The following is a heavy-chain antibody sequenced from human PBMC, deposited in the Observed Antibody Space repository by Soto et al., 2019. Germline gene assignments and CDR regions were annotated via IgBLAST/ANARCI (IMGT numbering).Heavy chain of an antibody. CDR1: GFTFSSYA. J-gene: IGHJ4*02. CDR3: AKLVSAYYYWGFDY. D-gene: IGHD3-22*01. Sequence: GGSLRLSCAASGFTFSSYAMSWVRQAPGKGLEWVSAISGSGGSTYYADSVKGRFTISRDNSKNTLYLQMNSLRAEDTDIYYCAKLVSAYYYWGFDYWGQGTLVTVSS. V-gene: IGHV3-23*01. CDR2: ISGSGGST.